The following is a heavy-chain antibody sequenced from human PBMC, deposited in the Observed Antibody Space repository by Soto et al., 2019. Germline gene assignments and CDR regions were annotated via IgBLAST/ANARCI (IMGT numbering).Heavy chain of an antibody. CDR2: ISYDGSNK. J-gene: IGHJ4*02. D-gene: IGHD2-2*02. CDR3: ARDRLDVVVPAAILAY. Sequence: QVQLVESGGGVVQPGRSLRLSCAASGFTFSSYAMHWVRQAPGKGLEWVAVISYDGSNKYYADSVKGRFTISRDNSKNTLYLQMNSLRVEDTAPYYCARDRLDVVVPAAILAYWGRGTLVTVSS. V-gene: IGHV3-30-3*01. CDR1: GFTFSSYA.